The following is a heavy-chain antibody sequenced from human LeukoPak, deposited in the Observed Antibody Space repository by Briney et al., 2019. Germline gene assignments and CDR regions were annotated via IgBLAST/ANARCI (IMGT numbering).Heavy chain of an antibody. CDR2: IYYSGST. CDR3: ARQARAAAAGTSTFDY. Sequence: SETLSLTCTVSGDSISSSSSYWGWIRQPPGKGLECIGNIYYSGSTYYNPSLKSRVTISVDTSKNQFSLKLSSVTAADTAVYYCARQARAAAAGTSTFDYWGQGTLVTVSS. V-gene: IGHV4-39*07. J-gene: IGHJ4*02. D-gene: IGHD6-13*01. CDR1: GDSISSSSSY.